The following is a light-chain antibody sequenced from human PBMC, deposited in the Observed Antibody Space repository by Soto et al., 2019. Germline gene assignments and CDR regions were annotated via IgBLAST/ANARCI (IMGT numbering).Light chain of an antibody. Sequence: EIVMTQSPATLSVSPGERATLSCRASQSVSNNLAWYQKKPGQAPRLLIYGASTRATGIPARFSGSGSGTEFTLTISRLQSEDCAFYYCEQYNIWWTFGQGTRVDIK. CDR2: GAS. V-gene: IGKV3-15*01. CDR1: QSVSNN. J-gene: IGKJ1*01. CDR3: EQYNIWWT.